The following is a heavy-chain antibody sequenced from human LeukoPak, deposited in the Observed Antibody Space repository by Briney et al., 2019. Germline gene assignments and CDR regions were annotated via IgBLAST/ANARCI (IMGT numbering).Heavy chain of an antibody. D-gene: IGHD1-1*01. CDR3: ARDPFVLGSIQLFFVPRAFDI. Sequence: GGSLRLSCTASGFXFSSYSMNWVRQAPGKGLEWVANIKQDGSEKYYVDSVKGRFTISRDNAKNSLYLQMNSLRAEDTAVYYCARDPFVLGSIQLFFVPRAFDIWGQGTMVTVSS. CDR1: GFXFSSYS. CDR2: IKQDGSEK. J-gene: IGHJ3*02. V-gene: IGHV3-7*01.